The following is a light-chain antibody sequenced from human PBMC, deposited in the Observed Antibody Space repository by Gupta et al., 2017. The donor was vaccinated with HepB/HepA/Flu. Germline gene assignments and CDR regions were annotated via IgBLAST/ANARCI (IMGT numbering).Light chain of an antibody. Sequence: EIIMTQSPATLSVSPGERATLSCRASQSVGNNLAWYQHKAAQPPRLLIFGASTRAPGIPARCSGSGSGTDFTLTISSLQSEDFALYYCQHDNSLPFSFGGGTKVEIK. CDR1: QSVGNN. V-gene: IGKV3-15*01. CDR2: GAS. J-gene: IGKJ4*01. CDR3: QHDNSLPFS.